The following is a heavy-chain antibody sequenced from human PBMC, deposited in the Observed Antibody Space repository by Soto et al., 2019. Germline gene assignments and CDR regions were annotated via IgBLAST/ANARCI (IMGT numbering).Heavy chain of an antibody. Sequence: QVQLQESGPGLVKPSQTLSLTCTVSGGSISSGDYYWSWIRQPPGKGLEWIGDIYYSGSTYDNPSLKSRVTISVDTSKNQFSLKLSSVTAADTAVYYCAREVQLWERTFAYWGQGTLVTVSS. CDR1: GGSISSGDYY. CDR3: AREVQLWERTFAY. V-gene: IGHV4-30-4*01. D-gene: IGHD5-18*01. CDR2: IYYSGST. J-gene: IGHJ4*02.